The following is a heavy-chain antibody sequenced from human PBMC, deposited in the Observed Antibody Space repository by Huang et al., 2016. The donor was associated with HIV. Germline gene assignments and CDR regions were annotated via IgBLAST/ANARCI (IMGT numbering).Heavy chain of an antibody. Sequence: QVHLVQSGAEVKKPGTSVKVSCKASGYSFTTYEMHWGRQAPGQRPEWMGWINTGNGNTKYSQKFQGRLTLTRDTSANTAYLDLRSLRSEDTAVYYCAFAYSDTSGYFSGAFDIWGQGTMVTVSS. CDR1: GYSFTTYE. D-gene: IGHD3-22*01. V-gene: IGHV1-3*04. CDR2: INTGNGNT. CDR3: AFAYSDTSGYFSGAFDI. J-gene: IGHJ3*02.